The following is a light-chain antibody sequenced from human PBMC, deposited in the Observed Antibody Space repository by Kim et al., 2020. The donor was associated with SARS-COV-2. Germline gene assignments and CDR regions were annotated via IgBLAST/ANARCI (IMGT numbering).Light chain of an antibody. Sequence: ALGQPVRITCQGDSLRSYYETWYQQKPGQAPILVIYGKNNRPSGIPDRFSGSSSGNTASLTITGTQAGDEADYYCNSRDSNDNVVFGGGTKLTVL. J-gene: IGLJ2*01. CDR3: NSRDSNDNVV. V-gene: IGLV3-19*01. CDR2: GKN. CDR1: SLRSYY.